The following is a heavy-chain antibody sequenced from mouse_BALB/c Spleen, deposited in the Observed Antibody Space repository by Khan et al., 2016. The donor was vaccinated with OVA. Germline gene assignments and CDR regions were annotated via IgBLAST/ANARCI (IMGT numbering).Heavy chain of an antibody. V-gene: IGHV1-20*02. CDR1: GYSFTGYF. CDR2: IIPHVGET. D-gene: IGHD1-1*01. Sequence: VQLKQSGPELVKPGASVKISCKASGYSFTGYFMNWVMQSHGKSLEWIGRIIPHVGETLFNPKFKGKATLTVDESSSTAHMELRSLASEDSAVYYCARVYRSDFDYWGQGTTLTVSS. J-gene: IGHJ2*01. CDR3: ARVYRSDFDY.